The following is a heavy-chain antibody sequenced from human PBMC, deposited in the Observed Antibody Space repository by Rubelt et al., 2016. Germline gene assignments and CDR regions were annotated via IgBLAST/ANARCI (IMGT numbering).Heavy chain of an antibody. CDR1: GGSISSYY. J-gene: IGHJ4*02. CDR2: IYYSGST. CDR3: ARGNTALVSLNY. Sequence: QVQLQESGPGLVKPSETLSLTCTVSGGSISSYYWSWIRQPPGKGLEWIGYIYYSGSTNYNPSLKSRVTISVEPSKNQFSLKLSSVTAADTAVYYCARGNTALVSLNYWGQGTLVTVSS. D-gene: IGHD5-18*01. V-gene: IGHV4-59*01.